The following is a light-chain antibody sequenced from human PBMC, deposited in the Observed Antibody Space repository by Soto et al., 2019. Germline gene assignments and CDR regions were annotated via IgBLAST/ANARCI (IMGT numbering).Light chain of an antibody. CDR1: QSVSSSY. J-gene: IGKJ3*01. Sequence: EIVLTQSPGTLSLSPGERATLSCRASQSVSSSYLAWYQQKPGQAPRLLIYDASRATGITDRFSGSGSGTDFTLTITRLEPEGFAVYYCQHDGTSALFGPGTKVDI. V-gene: IGKV3-20*01. CDR3: QHDGTSAL. CDR2: DAS.